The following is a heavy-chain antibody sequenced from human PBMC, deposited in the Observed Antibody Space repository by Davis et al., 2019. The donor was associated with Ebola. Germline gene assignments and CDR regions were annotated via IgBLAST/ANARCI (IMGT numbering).Heavy chain of an antibody. V-gene: IGHV4-39*07. Sequence: PSETLSLTCSVSGGSITSSAYYWGWIRQPPGKGLEWIGSVYYTGSTNCNPSLKSRVTISVDTSKKQFSLKLSSVTAADTAVYYCAGSGPPPYYYYMDVWGKGTTVTVSS. CDR3: AGSGPPPYYYYMDV. CDR2: VYYTGST. CDR1: GGSITSSAYY. D-gene: IGHD5-12*01. J-gene: IGHJ6*03.